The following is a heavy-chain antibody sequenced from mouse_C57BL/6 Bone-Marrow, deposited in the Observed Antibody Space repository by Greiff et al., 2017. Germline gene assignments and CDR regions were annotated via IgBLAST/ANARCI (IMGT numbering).Heavy chain of an antibody. CDR1: GYAFSSYW. CDR3: ARRPYYGSSYWYFDV. Sequence: LKESGASVKISCKASGYAFSSYWMNWVKQRPGKGLAWIGQIYPGDGDTNYNGKFKGKATLTADKSSSTAYMQLSSLTSEDSAVYFCARRPYYGSSYWYFDVWGTGTTVTVSS. V-gene: IGHV1-80*01. CDR2: IYPGDGDT. J-gene: IGHJ1*03. D-gene: IGHD1-1*01.